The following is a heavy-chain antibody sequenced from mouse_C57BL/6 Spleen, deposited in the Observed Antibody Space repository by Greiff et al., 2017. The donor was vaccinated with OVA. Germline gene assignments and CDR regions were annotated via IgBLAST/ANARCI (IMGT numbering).Heavy chain of an antibody. V-gene: IGHV5-6*01. CDR2: ISSGGSYT. J-gene: IGHJ4*01. CDR1: GFTFSSYG. Sequence: EVQLVESGGDLVKPGGSLKLSCAASGFTFSSYGMSWVRQTPDKRLEWVATISSGGSYTYYPDSVKGRFTISRDTAKNTLYLQMSSLKSEDTAMYYCARHDSNYGDYAMDYWGQGTSVTVSS. CDR3: ARHDSNYGDYAMDY. D-gene: IGHD2-5*01.